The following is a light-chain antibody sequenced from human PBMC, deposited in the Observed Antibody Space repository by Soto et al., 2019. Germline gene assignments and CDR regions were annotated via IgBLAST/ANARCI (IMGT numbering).Light chain of an antibody. CDR2: AAS. Sequence: AMQMAQSPSSLSASVGDRVTITCRASQGIRNDLGWYQQKPGKAPKLLIYAASSLQSGVPSRFSGSGSGTDFTLTISSLQPEDFATYYCLQDYNYPLTFGGGNKVDIK. CDR1: QGIRND. CDR3: LQDYNYPLT. V-gene: IGKV1-6*01. J-gene: IGKJ4*01.